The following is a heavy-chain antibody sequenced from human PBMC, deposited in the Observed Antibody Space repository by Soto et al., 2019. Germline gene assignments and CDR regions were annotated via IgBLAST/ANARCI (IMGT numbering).Heavy chain of an antibody. CDR2: INQDGSER. J-gene: IGHJ4*02. CDR3: VCRGNFFVY. V-gene: IGHV3-7*01. D-gene: IGHD2-15*01. CDR1: GFTFSTYW. Sequence: EVQLVESGGGLVQPGGSLRLPCAASGFTFSTYWMTWVRQPPGKGLEWVASINQDGSERYYVDSVRGRFTNSRDNAKNSLYLQMNSLRAEDTAVYYCVCRGNFFVYWGQGTLVTVSP.